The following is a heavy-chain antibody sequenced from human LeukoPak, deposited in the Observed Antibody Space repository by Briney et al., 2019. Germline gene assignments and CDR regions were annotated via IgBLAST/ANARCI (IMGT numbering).Heavy chain of an antibody. D-gene: IGHD1-26*01. J-gene: IGHJ4*02. CDR2: TYYSGST. V-gene: IGHV4-59*01. CDR1: GGSISSYY. Sequence: SETLSPTCTVSGGSISSYYCSWVRQPPGQGLGWVGYTYYSGSTNYNPSLKSRVTISVDTSKNQFSLKLSSVTAADTAVYYCARGRWGVEVGATSYFDYWGQGTLVTVSS. CDR3: ARGRWGVEVGATSYFDY.